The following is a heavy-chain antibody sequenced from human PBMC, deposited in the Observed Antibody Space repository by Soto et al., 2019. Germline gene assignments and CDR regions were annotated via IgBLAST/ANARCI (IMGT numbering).Heavy chain of an antibody. D-gene: IGHD3-10*01. CDR1: GFTFSTYA. CDR2: ISSRGSYI. CDR3: ARGWDITVRGVIPSFDF. Sequence: PGGSLRLSCAASGFTFSTYAMNWVRQAPGRGLEWVSSISSRGSYIYYADSMKGRLTVSRDNAKNSLYLKMNSLRAEDTAVYYCARGWDITVRGVIPSFDFWGQGTLVTVSS. J-gene: IGHJ4*02. V-gene: IGHV3-21*01.